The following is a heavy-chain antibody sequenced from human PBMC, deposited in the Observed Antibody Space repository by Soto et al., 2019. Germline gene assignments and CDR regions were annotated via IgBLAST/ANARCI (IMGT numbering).Heavy chain of an antibody. CDR3: AKAQGYSYGQQTYYYYGMDV. J-gene: IGHJ6*02. Sequence: EVQLLESGGGLVQPGGSLRLSCAASGFTFSSYAMSWVRQAPGKGLEWVSAISGSGGSTYYADSVKGRFTISRDNSKNTLYLQMNSRRAEDTAVYYCAKAQGYSYGQQTYYYYGMDVWGQGTTVTVSS. CDR2: ISGSGGST. D-gene: IGHD5-18*01. V-gene: IGHV3-23*01. CDR1: GFTFSSYA.